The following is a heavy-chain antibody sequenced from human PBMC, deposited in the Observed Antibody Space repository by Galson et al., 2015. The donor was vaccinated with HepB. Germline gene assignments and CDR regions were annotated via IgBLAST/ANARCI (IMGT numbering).Heavy chain of an antibody. D-gene: IGHD6-19*01. CDR1: GFTVSSNY. J-gene: IGHJ4*02. Sequence: SLRLSCAASGFTVSSNYMSWVRQAPGKGLEWVSVIYSGGSTYYADSVKGRFTISRHNSKNTLYLQMNSLRAEDTAVDYGAYSSGWIDYWGQGTLVTVSS. CDR3: AYSSGWIDY. V-gene: IGHV3-53*04. CDR2: IYSGGST.